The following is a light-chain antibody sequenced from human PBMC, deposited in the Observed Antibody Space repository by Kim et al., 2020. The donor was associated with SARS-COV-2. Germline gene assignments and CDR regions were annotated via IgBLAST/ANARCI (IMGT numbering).Light chain of an antibody. J-gene: IGKJ1*01. V-gene: IGKV1-17*01. CDR1: QGITND. CDR3: LQHTDFPWT. Sequence: DIQMTQSPSSLSASVGDRVTITCRASQGITNDLGWYQEKPGVSPKRRIYAATNLQSGVPSRFSGSGSGTEFTLTISSLQPEGFATYSCLQHTDFPWTFGQGTKVDIK. CDR2: AAT.